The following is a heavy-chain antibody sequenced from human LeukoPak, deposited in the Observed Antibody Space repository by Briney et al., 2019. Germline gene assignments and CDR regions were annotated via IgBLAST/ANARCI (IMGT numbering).Heavy chain of an antibody. Sequence: PSETLSLTCTVSGGSISSSSYYWGWIRQPPGKGLELIGSIYYSGSTYYNPSLKSRVTISVDTSKNQFSLKLSSVTAADTAVYYCARLIYYYDSSGREYFQHWGQGTLVTVSS. J-gene: IGHJ1*01. CDR2: IYYSGST. D-gene: IGHD3-22*01. CDR3: ARLIYYYDSSGREYFQH. CDR1: GGSISSSSYY. V-gene: IGHV4-39*01.